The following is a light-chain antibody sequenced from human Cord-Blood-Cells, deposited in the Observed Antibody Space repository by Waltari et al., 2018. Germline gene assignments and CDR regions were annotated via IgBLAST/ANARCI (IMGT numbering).Light chain of an antibody. J-gene: IGLJ2*01. CDR2: QDS. CDR1: KLGDKY. Sequence: SYELTQPPSVSVSPGQTASITRPGDKLGDKYACWYQQKPGQSPVLVIYQDSKRPSGIPERFSGSNSGNTATLTISGTQAMDEADYYCQAWDSSTDPPGDVVFGGGTKLTVL. V-gene: IGLV3-1*01. CDR3: QAWDSSTDPPGDVV.